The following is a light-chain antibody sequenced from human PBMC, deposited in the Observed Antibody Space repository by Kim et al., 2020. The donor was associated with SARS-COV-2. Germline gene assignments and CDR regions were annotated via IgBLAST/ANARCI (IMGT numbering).Light chain of an antibody. CDR3: QQSYTRLHIT. J-gene: IGKJ5*01. V-gene: IGKV1-39*01. CDR2: AAS. CDR1: QSVNNF. Sequence: AVGDRVTITCRTSQSVNNFLNWYQQKPGKAPKVLIYAASTLQNGVPSRFSGSGSETDFTLTISDLQPEDFATYYCQQSYTRLHITFGQGTRLEIK.